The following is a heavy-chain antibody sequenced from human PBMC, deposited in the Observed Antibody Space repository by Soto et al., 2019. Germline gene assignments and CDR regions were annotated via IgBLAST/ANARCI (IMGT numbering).Heavy chain of an antibody. J-gene: IGHJ4*02. CDR3: TTDSLSYYYDSSGVPY. CDR1: GGSFSGYY. V-gene: IGHV4-34*01. D-gene: IGHD3-22*01. Sequence: SETLSLTCAVYGGSFSGYYWSWIRQPPGKGLERIGEINHSGSTNYNPSLKSRVTISVDTSKNQFSLKLSSVTAADTAVYYCTTDSLSYYYDSSGVPYWGQGTLVTVSS. CDR2: INHSGST.